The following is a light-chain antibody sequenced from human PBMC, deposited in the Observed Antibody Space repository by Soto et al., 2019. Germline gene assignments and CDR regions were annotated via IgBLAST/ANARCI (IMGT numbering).Light chain of an antibody. CDR1: QSVSSNY. CDR2: GAS. V-gene: IGKV3-20*01. Sequence: EIVLTQSPGTLSLSPGERATLSCRASQSVSSNYLAWYQQNPGQAPRLLIYGASSRATGIPDRFSGSGSGPDFTLTISRLEPEAFAVYYCQQYGGSPRVTFGGGTKVEIK. CDR3: QQYGGSPRVT. J-gene: IGKJ4*01.